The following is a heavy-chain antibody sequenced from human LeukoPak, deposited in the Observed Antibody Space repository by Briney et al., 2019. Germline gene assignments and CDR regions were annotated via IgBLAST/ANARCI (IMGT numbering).Heavy chain of an antibody. Sequence: ASVKVSCKASGYTFTSYYMHWVRQAPGQGLEWMGIINPSGGSTSYAQKFQGRVTITGNTSITTAYLELSSLRSEDTAVYYCARASRAHKYSSSDYWGQGTLVTVSS. CDR2: INPSGGST. CDR3: ARASRAHKYSSSDY. CDR1: GYTFTSYY. J-gene: IGHJ4*02. D-gene: IGHD6-6*01. V-gene: IGHV1-46*01.